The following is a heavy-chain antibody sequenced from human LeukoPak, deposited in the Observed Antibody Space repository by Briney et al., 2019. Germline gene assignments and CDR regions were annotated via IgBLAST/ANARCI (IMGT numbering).Heavy chain of an antibody. CDR1: GGSISSYY. Sequence: KPSETLSLTCTVSGGSISSYYWSWIRQPPGKGLEWIGYIYYSGSTNYNPSLKSRVTISVDTSKNQFSLKVTSVTAADTAVYYCARSPSGSYCQLDYWDQGILVTVSS. CDR2: IYYSGST. CDR3: ARSPSGSYCQLDY. J-gene: IGHJ4*02. V-gene: IGHV4-59*01. D-gene: IGHD1-26*01.